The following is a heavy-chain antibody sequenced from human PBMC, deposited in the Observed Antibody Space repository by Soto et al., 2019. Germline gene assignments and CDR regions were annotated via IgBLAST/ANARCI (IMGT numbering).Heavy chain of an antibody. J-gene: IGHJ4*02. CDR1: GGSFSGYY. V-gene: IGHV4-34*01. CDR2: INHSGST. CDR3: ARDGYDYIWGSYRPKGYFDY. Sequence: QVQLQQWGAGLLKPSETLSLTCAVYGGSFSGYYWSWIRQPPGKGLEWIGEINHSGSTNYNPSLKSRGTISVDTSKNQFSLKLSSVTAADTAVYYCARDGYDYIWGSYRPKGYFDYWGQGTLVTVSS. D-gene: IGHD3-16*02.